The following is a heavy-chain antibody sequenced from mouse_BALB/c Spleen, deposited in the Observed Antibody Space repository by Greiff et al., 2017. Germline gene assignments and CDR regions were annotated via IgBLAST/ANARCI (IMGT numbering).Heavy chain of an antibody. CDR3: ARGYYGSWFAY. CDR2: ISYDGSN. V-gene: IGHV3-6*02. D-gene: IGHD2-2*01. J-gene: IGHJ3*01. CDR1: GYSITSGYY. Sequence: DVQLQESGPGLVKPSQSLSLTCSVTGYSITSGYYWNWIRQFPGNKLEWMGYISYDGSNNYNPSLKNRISITRDTSKNQFFLKLNSVTTEDTATYYCARGYYGSWFAYWGQGTLVTVSA.